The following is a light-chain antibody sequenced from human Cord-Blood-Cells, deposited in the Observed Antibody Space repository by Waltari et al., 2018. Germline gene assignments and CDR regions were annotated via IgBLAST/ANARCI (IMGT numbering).Light chain of an antibody. Sequence: QSALTQPASVSGSPGQSITISCTGPSSDVGGYNYVSWYQQHPGKAPHLLIYDVSNRPSAVSNHFFASTSGSTTALLTSSLHHDDDAADYCSCSKASSSLFGTGTKLTVL. J-gene: IGLJ1*01. V-gene: IGLV2-14*03. CDR2: DVS. CDR3: CSKASSSL. CDR1: SSDVGGYNY.